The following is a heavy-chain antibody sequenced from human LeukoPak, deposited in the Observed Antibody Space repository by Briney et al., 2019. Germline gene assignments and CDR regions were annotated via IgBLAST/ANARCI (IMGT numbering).Heavy chain of an antibody. CDR1: GLTFSTSG. Sequence: GGSLRLSCTASGLTFSTSGFNWVRQAPGKGLEWVASIGPTGSDRYHADSIKGRFTISRDNANNFLYLQMNSLRAEDTAVYYCATETNGRHYDYWGQGTLRTVSS. CDR2: IGPTGSDR. CDR3: ATETNGRHYDY. V-gene: IGHV3-21*06. D-gene: IGHD1-14*01. J-gene: IGHJ4*02.